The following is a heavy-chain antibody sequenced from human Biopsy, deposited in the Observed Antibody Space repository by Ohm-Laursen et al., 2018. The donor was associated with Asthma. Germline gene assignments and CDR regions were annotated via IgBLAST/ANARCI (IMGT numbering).Heavy chain of an antibody. J-gene: IGHJ6*02. CDR2: ISVYNGNT. D-gene: IGHD3-10*01. CDR1: GYTFNSAG. Sequence: EASVKVSCKPSGYTFNSAGITWVRQAPGQGLEWMGWISVYNGNTKVAQKLQDRVTMITDTSTSTAYMELRSLRSDDTAVYFCARAVDYSHYYGIDVWGQGTMVTVS. V-gene: IGHV1-18*01. CDR3: ARAVDYSHYYGIDV.